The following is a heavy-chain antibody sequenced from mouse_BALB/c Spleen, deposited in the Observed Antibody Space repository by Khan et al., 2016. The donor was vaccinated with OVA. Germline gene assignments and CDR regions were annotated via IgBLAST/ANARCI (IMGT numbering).Heavy chain of an antibody. CDR2: ISYSGGT. Sequence: EVQLQESGPGLVKPSQSLSLTCTVTGYSITSGYAWNWIRQFPGNKLEWMGYISYSGGTSYNPSLKSRISITRDTSKNQFFLQLNSVTTEDTATDYCARANYYGDDFDYWGQGTTLTVSS. D-gene: IGHD1-1*01. V-gene: IGHV3-2*02. J-gene: IGHJ2*01. CDR1: GYSITSGYA. CDR3: ARANYYGDDFDY.